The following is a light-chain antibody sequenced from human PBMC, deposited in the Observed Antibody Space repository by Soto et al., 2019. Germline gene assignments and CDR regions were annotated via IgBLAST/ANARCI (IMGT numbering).Light chain of an antibody. V-gene: IGKV3-15*01. J-gene: IGKJ5*01. Sequence: VLMTQSPATLSVSPWESAALSCMASENVAGNLAWYQQKPGQAPRLLIYAVSTRAPGIPARFSGSGYGTDFTLTISRLEPEDFAVYYCQQYGSSPRTFGQGTRLEIK. CDR2: AVS. CDR3: QQYGSSPRT. CDR1: ENVAGN.